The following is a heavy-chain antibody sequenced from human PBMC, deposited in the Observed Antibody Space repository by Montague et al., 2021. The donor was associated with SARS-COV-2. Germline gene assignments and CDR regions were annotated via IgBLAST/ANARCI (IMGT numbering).Heavy chain of an antibody. Sequence: SETLSLTCTVSGASVGSSDWGWIRQSPGKGLEWIGYFYSVGSTDYNPSLKSRATISRDTSKNQFSLKVGSVTAADTAVYYCARETMTADAFDIWGQGTMVTVS. CDR1: GASVGSSD. D-gene: IGHD1-14*01. V-gene: IGHV4-59*02. CDR2: FYSVGST. J-gene: IGHJ3*02. CDR3: ARETMTADAFDI.